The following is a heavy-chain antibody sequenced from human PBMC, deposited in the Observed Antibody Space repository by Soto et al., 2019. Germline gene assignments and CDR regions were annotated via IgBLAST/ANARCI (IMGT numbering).Heavy chain of an antibody. CDR1: GYTFTGYY. CDR2: INPNSGGT. Sequence: ASVKVSCKASGYTFTGYYMHWVRQAPGQGLEWMGWINPNSGGTNYAQKFQGWVTMTRDTSISTAYMELSRLRSDDTAVYYCARGNGPWRREVSSYYYYYGMDVWGQGTTVTVSS. CDR3: ARGNGPWRREVSSYYYYYGMDV. J-gene: IGHJ6*02. D-gene: IGHD5-12*01. V-gene: IGHV1-2*04.